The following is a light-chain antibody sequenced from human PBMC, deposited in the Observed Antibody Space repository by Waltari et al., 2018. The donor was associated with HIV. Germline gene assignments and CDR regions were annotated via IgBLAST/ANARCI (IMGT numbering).Light chain of an antibody. Sequence: EIVMTQSPATLSVSPGERVTLSCRASRSVNSNLAWYQQKPGQAPRLLICGAFGRAAGIPARFSGGGSGTEFTLPISSLQSEDVAVYYCQQYENWPPITFGQGTRLEIK. CDR2: GAF. V-gene: IGKV3-15*01. CDR3: QQYENWPPIT. CDR1: RSVNSN. J-gene: IGKJ5*01.